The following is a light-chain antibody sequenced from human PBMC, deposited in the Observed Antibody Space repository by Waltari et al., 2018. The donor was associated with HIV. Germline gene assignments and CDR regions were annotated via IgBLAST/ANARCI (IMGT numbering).Light chain of an antibody. V-gene: IGLV2-14*01. CDR3: TSYTSSTHVI. Sequence: QSALTQPASVSGSPGQSITISCTGTSSAVGAYNYVSWYQQHPDRAPKLMIYEVSNRPLGVSIRFSGSKSGNTASLTISGLQAEDEADYYCTSYTSSTHVIFGGGTKLTVL. CDR2: EVS. CDR1: SSAVGAYNY. J-gene: IGLJ2*01.